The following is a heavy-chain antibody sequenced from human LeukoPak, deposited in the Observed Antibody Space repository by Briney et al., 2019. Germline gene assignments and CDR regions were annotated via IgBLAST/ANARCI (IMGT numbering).Heavy chain of an antibody. D-gene: IGHD1-26*01. CDR2: IYYSGST. Sequence: TSETLSLTCTVSGGSISSYYWSWIRQPPGKGLEWIGYIYYSGSTNYNPSLKSRVTISVDTSKNQFSLKLSSVTAADTAVYYCARLVGAKFDYWGQGTLVTVSS. CDR1: GGSISSYY. CDR3: ARLVGAKFDY. J-gene: IGHJ4*02. V-gene: IGHV4-59*08.